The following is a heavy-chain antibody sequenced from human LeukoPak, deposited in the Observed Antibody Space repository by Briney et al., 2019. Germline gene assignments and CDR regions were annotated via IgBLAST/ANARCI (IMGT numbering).Heavy chain of an antibody. D-gene: IGHD5-12*01. CDR2: ITSSGNYI. CDR3: ARDLSGPLDY. Sequence: GGSLRLSCAASGFIFSSYSMNWVRQAPGKGLEWVSSITSSGNYIYYADSVKGRFTISRDNAKNSLYLQMNSLRAEDTAVYYCARDLSGPLDYWGQGTLVTVSS. J-gene: IGHJ4*02. CDR1: GFIFSSYS. V-gene: IGHV3-21*01.